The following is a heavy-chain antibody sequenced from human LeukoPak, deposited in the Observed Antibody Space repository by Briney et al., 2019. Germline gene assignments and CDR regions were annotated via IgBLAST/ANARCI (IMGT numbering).Heavy chain of an antibody. D-gene: IGHD6-19*01. CDR2: IYHSGNT. CDR1: GGSISSDNW. Sequence: SETLSLTCAVSGGSISSDNWWCWVRQPPGKGLEWIGEIYHSGNTNYNPSLQSRVTISVDKSNNHFSLRLTSVTAADTAVYYCATNGWYCLDHWGQGALVTVSS. V-gene: IGHV4-4*02. CDR3: ATNGWYCLDH. J-gene: IGHJ1*01.